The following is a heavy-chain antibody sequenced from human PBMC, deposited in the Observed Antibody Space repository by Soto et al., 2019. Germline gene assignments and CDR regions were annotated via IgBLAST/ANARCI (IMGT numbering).Heavy chain of an antibody. CDR3: ARAPSWTAGPFDY. D-gene: IGHD6-25*01. CDR2: TYSGGST. Sequence: EVQLVESGGGLVQPGGSLRLSCAASGFTVSSNYMSWVRQAPGKGPEWVSVTYSGGSTYYADSVKGRFTISRGNSKNTLYLQMNSLRAEDTAVYYCARAPSWTAGPFDYWGQGTLVTVSS. J-gene: IGHJ4*02. CDR1: GFTVSSNY. V-gene: IGHV3-66*01.